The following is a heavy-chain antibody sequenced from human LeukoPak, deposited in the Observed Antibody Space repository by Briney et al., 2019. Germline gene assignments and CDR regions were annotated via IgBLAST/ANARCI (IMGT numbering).Heavy chain of an antibody. CDR2: IWYDGSNK. D-gene: IGHD4-23*01. CDR1: GFTFSSYG. Sequence: GRSLRLSCAASGFTFSSYGMRWVRQAPGKGLEWVAVIWYDGSNKYYADSVKGRFTISRDNSKNTLYLQMNSLRAEDTAVYYCARDPDYGGNSRFGYYYYYMDVWGKGTTVTVSS. CDR3: ARDPDYGGNSRFGYYYYYMDV. V-gene: IGHV3-33*01. J-gene: IGHJ6*03.